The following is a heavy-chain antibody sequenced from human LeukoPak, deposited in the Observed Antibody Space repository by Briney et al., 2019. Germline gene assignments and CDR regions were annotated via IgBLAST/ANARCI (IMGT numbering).Heavy chain of an antibody. J-gene: IGHJ6*02. D-gene: IGHD6-19*01. CDR2: TYYRSKWYN. V-gene: IGHV6-1*01. Sequence: SQTHSLTCAISGDSVSSNSAAWNWIRQSPSRGLEWLGRTYYRSKWYNDYAVSVKSRITINPDTSKNQFSLQLNSVTPEDTAVYYCARGPGRYSSGWYVYYGMDVWGQGTTVTVSS. CDR1: GDSVSSNSAA. CDR3: ARGPGRYSSGWYVYYGMDV.